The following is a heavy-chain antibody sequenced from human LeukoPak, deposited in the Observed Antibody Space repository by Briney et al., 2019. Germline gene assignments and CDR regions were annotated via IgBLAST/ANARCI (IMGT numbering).Heavy chain of an antibody. D-gene: IGHD3-10*02. CDR1: GFTFSSYA. CDR3: ARDTITMSQY. J-gene: IGHJ4*02. Sequence: PGGSLRLSCAASGFTFSSYAMHWVRQAPGKGLEWVAVISYDGSNKYYADSVKGRFTISRDNSKNTLYLQMNSLRAEDTAVYYCARDTITMSQYWGQGTLVTVSS. CDR2: ISYDGSNK. V-gene: IGHV3-30-3*01.